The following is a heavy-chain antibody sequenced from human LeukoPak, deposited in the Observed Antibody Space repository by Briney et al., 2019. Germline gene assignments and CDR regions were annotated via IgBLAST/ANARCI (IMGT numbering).Heavy chain of an antibody. CDR3: ARRPPRSGSRSYYFDY. D-gene: IGHD1-26*01. V-gene: IGHV4-59*08. CDR2: IYYSGST. Sequence: SETLSLTCTVSGGSISSYYWSWIRQPPGKGLEWNGYIYYSGSTNYNPSLKSRVTISVDTSKNQFSLKLNSVTAADTAVYYCARRPPRSGSRSYYFDYWGQGTLVTVSS. CDR1: GGSISSYY. J-gene: IGHJ4*02.